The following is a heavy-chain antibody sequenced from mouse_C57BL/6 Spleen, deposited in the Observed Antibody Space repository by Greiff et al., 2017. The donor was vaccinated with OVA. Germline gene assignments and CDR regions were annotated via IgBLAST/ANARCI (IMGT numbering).Heavy chain of an antibody. CDR1: GFTFSSYT. D-gene: IGHD2-12*01. CDR2: ISGGGGNT. J-gene: IGHJ4*01. CDR3: ARHYDWAMDY. V-gene: IGHV5-9*01. Sequence: EVKLVESGGGLVKPGGSLKLSCAASGFTFSSYTMSWVRQTQEKRLEWVATISGGGGNTYYPDSVKGRFTISRDNAKNTLYLQMSSLRSEDTALYYCARHYDWAMDYWGQGTSVTVSS.